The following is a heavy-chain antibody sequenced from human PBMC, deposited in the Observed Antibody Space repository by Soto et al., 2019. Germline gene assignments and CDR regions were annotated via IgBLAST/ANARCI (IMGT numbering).Heavy chain of an antibody. J-gene: IGHJ4*02. CDR1: GFIFSNYA. CDR3: ARDGSPAVRNPRTYFDY. CDR2: ISSDGSNT. D-gene: IGHD2-2*01. V-gene: IGHV3-30-3*01. Sequence: QVQLVESGGGVVQSGRSLRLSCAASGFIFSNYAMHWVRQAPGKGLEWVAIISSDGSNTYYAGSVRGRFPISRDNSENTLYLQINRLRPEDTAVYYCARDGSPAVRNPRTYFDYRGQGTLVTVSS.